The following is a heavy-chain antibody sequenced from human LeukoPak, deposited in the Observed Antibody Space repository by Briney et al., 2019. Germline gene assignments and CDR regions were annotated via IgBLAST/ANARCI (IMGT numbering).Heavy chain of an antibody. CDR3: TRTGSFDV. Sequence: GGSLRLSCAASGFTFSSYAMHWVRQAPGKGLEWVANIKQDGSEKYYVDSVKGRFTISRDNAKNSLYLQMNSLRAEDTVVYYCTRTGSFDVWGKGTTVTVSS. J-gene: IGHJ6*03. CDR1: GFTFSSYA. V-gene: IGHV3-7*01. D-gene: IGHD1-26*01. CDR2: IKQDGSEK.